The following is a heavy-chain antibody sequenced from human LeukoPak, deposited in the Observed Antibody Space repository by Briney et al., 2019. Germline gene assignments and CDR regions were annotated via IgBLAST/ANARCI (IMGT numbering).Heavy chain of an antibody. CDR3: ARRNAWNDEEFHFDY. J-gene: IGHJ4*02. D-gene: IGHD1-1*01. CDR2: INHSGST. CDR1: GGSFSGYY. Sequence: SETLSLTCAVYGGSFSGYYWSWIRQPPGKGLEWIGEINHSGSTNYNPSLKSRVTISVDTSKNQFSLKLSSVTAADTAVYYCARRNAWNDEEFHFDYWGQGTLVTVSS. V-gene: IGHV4-34*01.